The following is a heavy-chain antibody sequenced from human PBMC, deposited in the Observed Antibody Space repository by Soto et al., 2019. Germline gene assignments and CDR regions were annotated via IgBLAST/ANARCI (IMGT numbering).Heavy chain of an antibody. J-gene: IGHJ2*01. CDR2: LYSGGNT. D-gene: IGHD4-17*01. V-gene: IGHV3-66*01. CDR1: GFTVSSNY. CDR3: VREGPYGARYFDL. Sequence: EVQVVESGGGLVQPGGSLRLSCAASGFTVSSNYMSWFRQAPGKGLEWLSSLYSGGNTNYADSVKDRVTISRDNSKNTLYLQMNSLRAEDTAVYHCVREGPYGARYFDLWGRGTLVTVSS.